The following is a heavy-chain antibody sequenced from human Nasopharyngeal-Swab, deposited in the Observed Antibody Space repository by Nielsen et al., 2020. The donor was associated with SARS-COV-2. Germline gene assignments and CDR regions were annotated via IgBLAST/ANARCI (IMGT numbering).Heavy chain of an antibody. CDR1: GLTFSSYA. CDR2: IYSGGST. J-gene: IGHJ6*02. D-gene: IGHD3-10*01. CDR3: ARVGSGFYGMDV. V-gene: IGHV3-53*04. Sequence: GGSLRRCCAAAGLTFSSYAMSWVRQAPGKGLEWVSVIYSGGSTYYADSVKGRFTISRHNSKNTLYLQMNSLRAEDTAVYYCARVGSGFYGMDVWGQGTTVTVSS.